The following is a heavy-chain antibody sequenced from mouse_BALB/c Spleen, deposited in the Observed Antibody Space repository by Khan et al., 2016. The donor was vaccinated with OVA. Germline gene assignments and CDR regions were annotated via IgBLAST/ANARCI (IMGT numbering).Heavy chain of an antibody. Sequence: VELVESGPGLVAPSQSLSITCTVSGFSLTSYGVHWVGQPPGKGLEWRGIIWAGGRTNYNSAIMSRMSISKDNSKSQVFLKMNSLQTDDTAMSYCARDTTATPYWGQGTLVTFSA. CDR1: GFSLTSYG. CDR3: ARDTTATPY. V-gene: IGHV2-9*02. CDR2: IWAGGRT. J-gene: IGHJ3*01. D-gene: IGHD1-2*01.